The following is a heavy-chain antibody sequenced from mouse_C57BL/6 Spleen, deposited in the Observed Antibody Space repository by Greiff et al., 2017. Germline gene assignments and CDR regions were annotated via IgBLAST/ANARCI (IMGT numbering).Heavy chain of an antibody. CDR3: ASPYYGSSFNWYFEV. Sequence: EVKLVESGPGLVKPSQSLSLTCSVTGYSITSGYYRNWIRQFPGNKLEWMGYIRYDGSNNYNPSLKNRISITRDTSKNQFFLKLNSVTTEDTATYYCASPYYGSSFNWYFEVWGTGTTGTVSS. D-gene: IGHD1-1*01. CDR2: IRYDGSN. J-gene: IGHJ1*03. CDR1: GYSITSGYY. V-gene: IGHV3-6*01.